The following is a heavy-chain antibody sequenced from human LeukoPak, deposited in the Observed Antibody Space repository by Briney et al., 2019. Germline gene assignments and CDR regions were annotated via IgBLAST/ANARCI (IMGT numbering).Heavy chain of an antibody. CDR2: ISSSGSTI. D-gene: IGHD3-22*01. CDR3: ASMGVMLYYYDSSDY. V-gene: IGHV3-48*03. J-gene: IGHJ4*02. CDR1: GFTFSSYE. Sequence: GGSLRLSCAASGFTFSSYEMNWVRQAPGKGLEWVSYISSSGSTIYYADSVKGRFTISRDNAKNSLYLQMNGLRAEDTAVYYCASMGVMLYYYDSSDYWGQGTLVTVSS.